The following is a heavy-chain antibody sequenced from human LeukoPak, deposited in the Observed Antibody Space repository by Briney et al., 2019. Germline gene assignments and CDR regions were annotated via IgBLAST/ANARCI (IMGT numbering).Heavy chain of an antibody. CDR3: VRNHF. V-gene: IGHV3-7*05. J-gene: IGHJ4*02. CDR1: GFTFSSSW. CDR2: IKEDGSEK. D-gene: IGHD3-3*02. Sequence: GSLRLSCVASGFTFSSSWMSWVRQAPGKGLEWVANIKEDGSEKYYVDSVKGRFTISRDNAKNSLYLQMNSLRAEDTAVYYCVRNHFWGQGTLVTVSS.